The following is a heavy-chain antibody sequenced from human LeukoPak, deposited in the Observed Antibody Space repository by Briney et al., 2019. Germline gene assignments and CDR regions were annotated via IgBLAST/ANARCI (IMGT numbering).Heavy chain of an antibody. CDR1: VDSISSYY. V-gene: IGHV4-59*01. D-gene: IGHD2-15*01. CDR2: IYYSGST. Sequence: PSETLSLTCTVSVDSISSYYWSWIRQSPGKGLEWIGYIYYSGSTNYNPSLKSRVTISVDTSKNQFSLKLSSVTAADTAVYYCARAGGYCSGGSCYSQFDPWGQGTLVTVSS. CDR3: ARAGGYCSGGSCYSQFDP. J-gene: IGHJ5*02.